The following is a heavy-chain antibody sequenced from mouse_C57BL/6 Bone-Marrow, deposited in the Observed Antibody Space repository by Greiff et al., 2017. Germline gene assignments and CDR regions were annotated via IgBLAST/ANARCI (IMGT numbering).Heavy chain of an antibody. CDR2: ISYSGST. Sequence: VQLKESGPGLAKPSQTLSLTCSVSGYSITSDYWNWIRQFPGNKLEYMGYISYSGSTYYNPSLKSRISITRNTAKNQYYLQLNSVTTEDTATYYCARGVCDYWGQGTTLTVSS. CDR3: ARGVCDY. J-gene: IGHJ2*01. CDR1: GYSITSDY. V-gene: IGHV3-8*01.